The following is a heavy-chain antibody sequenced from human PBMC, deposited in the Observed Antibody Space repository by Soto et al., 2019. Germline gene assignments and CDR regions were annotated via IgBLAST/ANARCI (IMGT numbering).Heavy chain of an antibody. D-gene: IGHD2-15*01. J-gene: IGHJ3*02. CDR1: GFSISDSY. V-gene: IGHV3-15*01. CDR3: TTDDIVVVVAATGDAFDI. CDR2: IKSKTDGGTT. Sequence: GGSLRLSCATSGFSISDSYMSWIRQAPGKGLEWVGRIKSKTDGGTTDYAAPVKGRFTISRDDSKNTLYLQMNSLKTEDTAVYYCTTDDIVVVVAATGDAFDIWGQGTMVTVSS.